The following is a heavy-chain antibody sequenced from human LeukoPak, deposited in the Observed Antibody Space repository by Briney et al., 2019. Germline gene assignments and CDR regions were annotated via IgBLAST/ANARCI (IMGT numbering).Heavy chain of an antibody. CDR3: ARGRYSSSWSAFDI. V-gene: IGHV4-39*01. CDR1: GGSISSSSYY. J-gene: IGHJ3*02. CDR2: IHYSGSA. Sequence: SETLSLTCTASGGSISSSSYYWAWIRQPPGKGLEWIGSIHYSGSAYYNASLKSRVTISVDTSKNQYSLKLSSVTAADTAVFYCARGRYSSSWSAFDIWGQGTMVTVSS. D-gene: IGHD6-13*01.